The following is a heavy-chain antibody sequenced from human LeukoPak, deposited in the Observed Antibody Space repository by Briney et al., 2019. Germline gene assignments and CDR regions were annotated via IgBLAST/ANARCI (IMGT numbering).Heavy chain of an antibody. V-gene: IGHV1-69*05. Sequence: SVKVSCKASGGTFRSYVVSWVRLAPGQGLEWMVGIIPIFGASKYAQKFQGRVTITTDESTSTAYMELSSLRSEDTAVYYCSRQAGYNWKDGIDFWGQGTLVTVAS. CDR1: GGTFRSYV. D-gene: IGHD1-20*01. CDR2: IIPIFGAS. J-gene: IGHJ4*02. CDR3: SRQAGYNWKDGIDF.